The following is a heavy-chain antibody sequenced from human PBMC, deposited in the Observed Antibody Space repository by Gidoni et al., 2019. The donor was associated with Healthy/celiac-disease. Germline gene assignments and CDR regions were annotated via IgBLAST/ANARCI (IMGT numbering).Heavy chain of an antibody. CDR1: GFTFSSYE. J-gene: IGHJ4*02. CDR2: ISSSVSTI. D-gene: IGHD1-7*01. CDR3: ARELFWNYQTINDY. V-gene: IGHV3-48*03. Sequence: EVQLVESGGGLVQPGGSLRLSCAASGFTFSSYEMNWVRQAPGKGLEWVSYISSSVSTIYYADSVKGRFTISRDNAKNSLYLQMNSLRAEDTAVYYCARELFWNYQTINDYWGQGTLVTVSS.